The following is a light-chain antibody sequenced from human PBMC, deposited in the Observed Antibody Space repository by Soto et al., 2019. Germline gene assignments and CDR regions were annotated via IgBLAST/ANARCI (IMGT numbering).Light chain of an antibody. V-gene: IGLV2-14*01. CDR2: ELR. J-gene: IGLJ2*01. Sequence: QSALTQPASVSGSPGQSITISCTGTSSDVGTYNYVSWYQQHPGKAPKLMIYELRNRPSGVSNRFSGSKSGNTASLTISGLQAEDEADYYCSSYTSSSTPVFGGGTKLTVL. CDR1: SSDVGTYNY. CDR3: SSYTSSSTPV.